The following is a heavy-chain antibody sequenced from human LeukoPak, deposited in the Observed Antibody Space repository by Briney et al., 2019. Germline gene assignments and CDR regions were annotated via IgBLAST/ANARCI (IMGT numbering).Heavy chain of an antibody. Sequence: SETLSLTCAVYGGSFSGYYWSWIRQPPGKGLEWIGEINHSGSTNYNPSLKSRVTISVDTSKNQFSLKLSSVTAADTAEYYCARGEEVELRHFDWLLSFDYWGQGTLVTVSS. CDR1: GGSFSGYY. V-gene: IGHV4-34*01. CDR3: ARGEEVELRHFDWLLSFDY. J-gene: IGHJ4*02. CDR2: INHSGST. D-gene: IGHD3-9*01.